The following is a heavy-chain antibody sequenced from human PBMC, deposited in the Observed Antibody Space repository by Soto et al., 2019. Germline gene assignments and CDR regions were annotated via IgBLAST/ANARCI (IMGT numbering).Heavy chain of an antibody. CDR2: IYQSGST. CDR1: GFSISSGYY. CDR3: ARSVGYRSGWWPYYFDY. J-gene: IGHJ4*02. V-gene: IGHV4-38-2*01. D-gene: IGHD6-19*01. Sequence: SETLSLTCAVSGFSISSGYYWGWIRQPPGKGLEWIGSIYQSGSTYYNPSLKSRVTISLDRSKNQFSLRLNSVTAADTAVFYCARSVGYRSGWWPYYFDYWGQGALVTVS.